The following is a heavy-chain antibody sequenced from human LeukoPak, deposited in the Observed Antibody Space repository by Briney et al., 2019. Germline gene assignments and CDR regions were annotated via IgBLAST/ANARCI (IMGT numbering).Heavy chain of an antibody. CDR1: GFTFSCYE. J-gene: IGHJ6*04. CDR3: AEHGITMIGGV. Sequence: GGSLRLSCAASGFTFSCYEMNWVRQAPGKGLGWGSYISSSGSTIYYADSVKGRFTIPRDNAKNSLYLQINSLRAEATAVYYCAEHGITMIGGVWGKGTTVTISS. V-gene: IGHV3-48*03. CDR2: ISSSGSTI. D-gene: IGHD3-10*02.